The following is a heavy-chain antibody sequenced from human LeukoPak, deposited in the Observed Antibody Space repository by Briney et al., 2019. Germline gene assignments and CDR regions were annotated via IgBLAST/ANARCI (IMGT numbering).Heavy chain of an antibody. J-gene: IGHJ4*02. Sequence: PGESLRLSCTASGFTFSSYNMHWVRQAPGKGLEWVSYISSRSSSMYYADSVKGRFTVSRDNARNSLYLQMNSLRDEDTAVYYCARGGGNMAAAVPFDYWGQGTLVTVSS. CDR2: ISSRSSSM. CDR1: GFTFSSYN. D-gene: IGHD6-13*01. V-gene: IGHV3-48*02. CDR3: ARGGGNMAAAVPFDY.